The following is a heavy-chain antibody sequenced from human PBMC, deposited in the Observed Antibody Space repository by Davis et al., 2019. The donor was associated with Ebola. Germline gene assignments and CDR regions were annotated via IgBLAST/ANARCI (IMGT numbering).Heavy chain of an antibody. D-gene: IGHD5-12*01. J-gene: IGHJ4*02. CDR3: ARVRVHSGYDGGFGY. V-gene: IGHV1-69*13. CDR1: GGTFSSYA. Sequence: SVKVSCKASGGTFSSYAISWVRQAPGQGLEWMGGIIPIFGTANYAQKFQGRVTITADESTSTAYMELSSLRSEDTAVYYCARVRVHSGYDGGFGYWGQGTLVTVSS. CDR2: IIPIFGTA.